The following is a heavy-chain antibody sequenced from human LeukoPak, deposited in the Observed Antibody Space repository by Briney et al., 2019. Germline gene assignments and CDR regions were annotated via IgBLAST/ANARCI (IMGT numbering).Heavy chain of an antibody. J-gene: IGHJ4*02. CDR2: INPNSGGT. CDR3: AREAFWDSSGSLSY. D-gene: IGHD3-22*01. Sequence: ASVKVSCKASGYTFTGYYIHWVRQAPGQGLEWMGWINPNSGGTNYAQKFQGRVTMTRDTSISTAYMELSRLRSDDTAAYYCAREAFWDSSGSLSYWGQGTLVTVSS. CDR1: GYTFTGYY. V-gene: IGHV1-2*02.